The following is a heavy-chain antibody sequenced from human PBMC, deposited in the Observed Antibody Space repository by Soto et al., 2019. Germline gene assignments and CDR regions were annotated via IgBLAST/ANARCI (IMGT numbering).Heavy chain of an antibody. CDR3: ASVVAGTYFDY. CDR1: GYTFTSYA. CDR2: INAGNGNT. Sequence: ASLKVSCKTAGYTFTSYAMHCVRQATGQRLEWMGWINAGNGNTKYSQKFQGRVTITRDTSASTAYMELSSLRSEDTAVYYCASVVAGTYFDYWGQGTLVTVS. J-gene: IGHJ4*02. V-gene: IGHV1-3*01. D-gene: IGHD6-19*01.